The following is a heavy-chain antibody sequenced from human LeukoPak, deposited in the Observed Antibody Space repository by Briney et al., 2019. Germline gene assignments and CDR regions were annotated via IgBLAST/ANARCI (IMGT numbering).Heavy chain of an antibody. J-gene: IGHJ4*02. V-gene: IGHV3-23*01. CDR3: AKANHFNWNYEGYFDY. CDR1: GFTFSSYA. Sequence: GSLRLSCAASGFTFSSYAMSWVRQAPGKGLEWVSAISGSGGSTYYADSVKGRFTISRDNSKNTLYLQMNSLRAEDTAVYYCAKANHFNWNYEGYFDYWGQGILVTVSS. CDR2: ISGSGGST. D-gene: IGHD1-7*01.